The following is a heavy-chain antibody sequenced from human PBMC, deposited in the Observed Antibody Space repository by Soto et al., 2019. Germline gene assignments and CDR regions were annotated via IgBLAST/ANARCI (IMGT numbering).Heavy chain of an antibody. Sequence: QVQLVQSGAEVKKPGASVKVSCKASGYTFTSYDINWVRQATGQGLEWMGWMNPNSGNTGYAQKFQGRVTMTRNTSISTADMELSSLRSEDTAVYYCARGSTYAPAYYYGMDVWGQGTTVTVSS. V-gene: IGHV1-8*01. D-gene: IGHD4-17*01. CDR1: GYTFTSYD. CDR3: ARGSTYAPAYYYGMDV. CDR2: MNPNSGNT. J-gene: IGHJ6*02.